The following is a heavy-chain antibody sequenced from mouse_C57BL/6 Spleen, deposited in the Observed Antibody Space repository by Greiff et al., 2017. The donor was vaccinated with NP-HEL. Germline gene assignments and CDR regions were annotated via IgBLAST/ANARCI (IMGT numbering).Heavy chain of an antibody. J-gene: IGHJ1*03. D-gene: IGHD1-1*01. V-gene: IGHV1-4*01. Sequence: QVQLQQSGAELARPGASVKMSCKASGYTFTSYTMHWVKQRPGQGLEWIGYINPSSGYTKYNQKFKDKATLTADKSSSTAYIQLSSLTSEDSAVYYCAREEYYYGSSFYWYFDVWGTGTTVTVSS. CDR1: GYTFTSYT. CDR3: AREEYYYGSSFYWYFDV. CDR2: INPSSGYT.